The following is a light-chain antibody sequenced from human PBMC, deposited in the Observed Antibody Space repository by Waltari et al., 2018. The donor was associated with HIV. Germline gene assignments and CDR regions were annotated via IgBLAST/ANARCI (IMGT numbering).Light chain of an antibody. J-gene: IGKJ2*01. CDR3: QVRTNWPPMYT. V-gene: IGKV3-11*01. CDR2: DAS. Sequence: EMVLTQSPDTLSLSQGEKATLSCRSSHTVDSYLAWYQQKPGQTPRLLMYDASLRATGIPARFSGSGSGTDFTLSISSLEPEDFAVYYCQVRTNWPPMYTFGQGTKLEIK. CDR1: HTVDSY.